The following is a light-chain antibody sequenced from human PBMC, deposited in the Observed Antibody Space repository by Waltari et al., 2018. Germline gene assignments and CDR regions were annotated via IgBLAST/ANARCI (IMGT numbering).Light chain of an antibody. V-gene: IGKV1-12*01. CDR2: KAS. Sequence: DIHMTQSPSSLSASFGDRVTITCRASQDISSWLAWYQQKPGKAPKLLIQKASSLQSGVPSRFSGSGSGTDFTLTISSLQPEDFATYYCQQYNSAPHTFGQGTKVEIK. J-gene: IGKJ2*01. CDR3: QQYNSAPHT. CDR1: QDISSW.